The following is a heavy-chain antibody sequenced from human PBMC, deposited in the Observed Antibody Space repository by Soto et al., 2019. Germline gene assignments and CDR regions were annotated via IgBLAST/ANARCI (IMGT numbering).Heavy chain of an antibody. J-gene: IGHJ3*02. CDR1: GYNVTGYD. Sequence: QVLLVQSGAEVKKPAASVTVSCKASGYNVTGYDIHWVRQATGQGLEWRGWMNPKTGCTANAQKFQGRVTMTRKMAISTVYMALSRLSSEDTAVYYCARTRRQSAFVIWGQGTMVTVAS. D-gene: IGHD1-1*01. CDR3: ARTRRQSAFVI. CDR2: MNPKTGCT. V-gene: IGHV1-8*01.